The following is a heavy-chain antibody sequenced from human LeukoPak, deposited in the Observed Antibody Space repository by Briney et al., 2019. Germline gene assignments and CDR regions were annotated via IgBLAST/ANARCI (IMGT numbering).Heavy chain of an antibody. CDR1: GGSFSGYY. D-gene: IGHD3-22*01. CDR3: ARGLYYYDSSGYYPRAFDI. J-gene: IGHJ3*02. V-gene: IGHV4-34*01. Sequence: PSETLSLTCAVYGGSFSGYYWSWIRQPPGKGLEWIGEINHSGSTNYNPSLKSRVTISVDTSKNQFSLKLSSVTAADTAVYYCARGLYYYDSSGYYPRAFDIWGQGTVVTVSS. CDR2: INHSGST.